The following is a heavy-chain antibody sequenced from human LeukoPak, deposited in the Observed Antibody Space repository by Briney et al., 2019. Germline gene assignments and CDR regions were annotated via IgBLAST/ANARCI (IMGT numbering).Heavy chain of an antibody. CDR3: ARAITYYYGSGSYYNVRYFDY. J-gene: IGHJ4*02. V-gene: IGHV4-34*01. CDR1: GGSFSGYY. Sequence: SETLSLTCAVYGGSFSGYYWSWIRQPPGKGLEWIGEINHSGSTNYNPSLKSRVTISVDTSKNQFSLKLSSVTAADTAVYYCARAITYYYGSGSYYNVRYFDYWGQGTLVTVSS. D-gene: IGHD3-10*01. CDR2: INHSGST.